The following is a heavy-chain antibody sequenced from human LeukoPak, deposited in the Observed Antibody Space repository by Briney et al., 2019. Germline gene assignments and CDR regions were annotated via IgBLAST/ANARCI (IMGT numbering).Heavy chain of an antibody. D-gene: IGHD3-10*01. Sequence: AGGSLRLSCSASGFTFTAYSMYWVRQAPGKGLECVSGITNNADTTYYADSVKGRFTISRDNSKNTLYLQMSSLRAEVTAVYSCVKGWVRVFLNYWGQGTLVTVSS. J-gene: IGHJ4*02. V-gene: IGHV3-64D*06. CDR3: VKGWVRVFLNY. CDR1: GFTFTAYS. CDR2: ITNNADTT.